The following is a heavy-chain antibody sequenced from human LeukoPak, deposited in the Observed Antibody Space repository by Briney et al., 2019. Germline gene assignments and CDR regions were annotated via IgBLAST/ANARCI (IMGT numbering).Heavy chain of an antibody. CDR3: ARSGYSSSRDLYYYYYYGMDV. D-gene: IGHD6-13*01. V-gene: IGHV1-69*04. J-gene: IGHJ6*02. CDR1: GGTFSSYA. Sequence: GASVKVSCKASGGTFSSYAISWVRQAPGQGLEWMGRIIPILGIANYAQKFQGRVTITADKSTSTAYMELSSLRSEDTAVYYCARSGYSSSRDLYYYYYYGMDVWGQGTTVTVSS. CDR2: IIPILGIA.